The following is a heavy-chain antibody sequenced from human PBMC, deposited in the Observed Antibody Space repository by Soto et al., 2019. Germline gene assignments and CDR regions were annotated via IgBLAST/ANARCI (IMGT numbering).Heavy chain of an antibody. CDR2: ISSSSTI. CDR1: GFTFSSYS. D-gene: IGHD6-13*01. Sequence: LRLSCAASGFTFSSYSMNWVRQAPGKGLEWVSYISSSSTIYYADSVKGRFTISRDNAKNSLYLQMNSLRAEDTAVYYCARHPERIAQIGWFDPWGQGTLVTVSS. V-gene: IGHV3-48*01. CDR3: ARHPERIAQIGWFDP. J-gene: IGHJ5*02.